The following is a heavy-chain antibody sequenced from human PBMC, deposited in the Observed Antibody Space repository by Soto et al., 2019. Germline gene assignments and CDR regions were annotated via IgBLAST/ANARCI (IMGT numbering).Heavy chain of an antibody. CDR3: TRDASTDSSARGRFDP. CDR2: ISSNSAYI. J-gene: IGHJ5*02. V-gene: IGHV3-21*01. Sequence: GGSLRLSCAASGFTFRSFTMNWVRQAPGKGLEWVSTISSNSAYIYYTDALRGRFTISRDNAKNSLHLQMNSLRAEDTAVYYCTRDASTDSSARGRFDPWGPGALVTGSS. D-gene: IGHD6-13*01. CDR1: GFTFRSFT.